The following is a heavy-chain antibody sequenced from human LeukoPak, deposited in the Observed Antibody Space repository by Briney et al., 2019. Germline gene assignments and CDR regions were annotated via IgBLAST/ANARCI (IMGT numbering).Heavy chain of an antibody. CDR1: GYTFTSYA. CDR3: ARDGPESYYDFWSGYNYYYYGMDV. CDR2: INTNTGNP. D-gene: IGHD3-3*01. Sequence: ASVTVSCTASGYTFTSYAMNWVRQAPGQGLEWMGWINTNTGNPTYAQGFTGRFVFSLDTSVSTAYLQISSLKAEDTAVYYCARDGPESYYDFWSGYNYYYYGMDVWGQGTTVTVSS. V-gene: IGHV7-4-1*02. J-gene: IGHJ6*02.